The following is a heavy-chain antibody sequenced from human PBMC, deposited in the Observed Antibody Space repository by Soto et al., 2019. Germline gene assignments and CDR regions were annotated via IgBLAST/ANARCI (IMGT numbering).Heavy chain of an antibody. J-gene: IGHJ6*02. D-gene: IGHD3-3*01. V-gene: IGHV5-51*01. CDR3: ARLGITIFGVVARPPSYFYAMDV. CDR1: GYRFTNYW. Sequence: PGESLKISCKTSGYRFTNYWIAWVRQMPGEGLEWMGIIYPHDSDTRDSPSLEGQVTMSADKSISTAYLQWSRLRASDTAVYYCARLGITIFGVVARPPSYFYAMDVWGQGTTVTVSS. CDR2: IYPHDSDT.